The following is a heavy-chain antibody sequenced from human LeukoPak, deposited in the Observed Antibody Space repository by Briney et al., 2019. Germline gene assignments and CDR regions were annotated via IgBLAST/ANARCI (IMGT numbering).Heavy chain of an antibody. J-gene: IGHJ3*02. CDR3: TREVVLARRWHAFYI. V-gene: IGHV3-49*04. D-gene: IGHD2-2*01. CDR2: IRSKAYGGTT. Sequence: GQSLRLSCTAAGFTFGDYAMSWVRQAPGKGLKWVGFIRSKAYGGTTEYAASVKGRFTISRDDSKSIAYLQMNSLKTEDTAVYYCTREVVLARRWHAFYIWAQGTMVTVSS. CDR1: GFTFGDYA.